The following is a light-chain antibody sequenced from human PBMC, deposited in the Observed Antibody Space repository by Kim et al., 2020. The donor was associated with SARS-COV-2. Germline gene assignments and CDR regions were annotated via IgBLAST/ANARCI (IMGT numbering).Light chain of an antibody. J-gene: IGKJ4*01. Sequence: LSPGERATPSCRASQSVTSNSLAWYQQKPGQTPRLLIYGASSRAPGIPDRFSGSGSGTDFSLTISRLEPEDFAVYYCQQYGSSPRFGGGTKVDIK. CDR1: QSVTSNS. CDR3: QQYGSSPR. CDR2: GAS. V-gene: IGKV3-20*01.